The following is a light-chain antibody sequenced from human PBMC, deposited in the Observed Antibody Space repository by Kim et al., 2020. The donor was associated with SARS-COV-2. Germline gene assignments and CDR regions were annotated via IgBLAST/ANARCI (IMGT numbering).Light chain of an antibody. CDR2: GAS. CDR1: QRVSSK. Sequence: EIVMTQSPAILSVSPGERATLSCRASQRVSSKLAWYQQKPGQAPRLLIYGASTRATGIPARFSGSGSGTEFTLTISSLQSEDFAVYYCQQYDDWPYSFGQGTKLEI. CDR3: QQYDDWPYS. V-gene: IGKV3-15*01. J-gene: IGKJ2*03.